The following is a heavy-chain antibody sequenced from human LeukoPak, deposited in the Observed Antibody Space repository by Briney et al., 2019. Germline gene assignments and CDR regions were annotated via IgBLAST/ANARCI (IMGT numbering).Heavy chain of an antibody. CDR2: ISYDGSTK. CDR1: GFTFSSYA. CDR3: AREGGIAVAGALDY. D-gene: IGHD6-19*01. J-gene: IGHJ4*02. Sequence: GGSLRLSCAASGFTFSSYAMHWVRQAPGKGLEWVAVISYDGSTKYYADSVKGRFTISRDNSKNTLYLQMNSLRAEDTAVYYCAREGGIAVAGALDYWGQGTLITVSS. V-gene: IGHV3-30*04.